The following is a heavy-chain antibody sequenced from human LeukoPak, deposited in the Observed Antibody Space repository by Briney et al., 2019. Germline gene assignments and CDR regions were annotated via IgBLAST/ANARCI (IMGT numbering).Heavy chain of an antibody. CDR3: AKERAGYNNPYYFDY. CDR2: ISSSGANT. J-gene: IGHJ4*02. V-gene: IGHV3-23*01. CDR1: GFTFSTYS. D-gene: IGHD3-9*01. Sequence: PRGSLRLSCAASGFTFSTYSMSWVRQAPGKGLEWVSTISSSGANTYYAGSVRGRFTISRENSKNTLYLHMNSLRAEDTAVYYCAKERAGYNNPYYFDYWGQGTLVTVSS.